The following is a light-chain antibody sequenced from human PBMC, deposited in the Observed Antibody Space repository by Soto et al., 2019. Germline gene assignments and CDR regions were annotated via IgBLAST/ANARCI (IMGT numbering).Light chain of an antibody. Sequence: QSVLTQPASVSGSPGQSITISCTGSSSDVGNYNYVSWYQQHPGKAPNLMIYDVSNRPSGVSNRFSGSKSGNTASLTISGLQAEDEADYYCSSYTSSSTLYVFGAGTKVTVL. J-gene: IGLJ1*01. CDR3: SSYTSSSTLYV. V-gene: IGLV2-14*03. CDR1: SSDVGNYNY. CDR2: DVS.